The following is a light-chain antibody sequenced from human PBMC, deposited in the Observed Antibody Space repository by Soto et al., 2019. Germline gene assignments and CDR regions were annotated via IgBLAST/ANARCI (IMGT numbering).Light chain of an antibody. CDR2: GAF. J-gene: IGKJ1*01. V-gene: IGKV3-15*01. CDR1: QSVSTN. Sequence: EIVMTQSPATLSVSPGERATLSCRASQSVSTNLAWYQQKPGQAPRLLIYGAFTRAAGIPARLSGSGSGTKFILTISSLPSEDFAVYYCQQYNNWPSWTFGQGTKVEIK. CDR3: QQYNNWPSWT.